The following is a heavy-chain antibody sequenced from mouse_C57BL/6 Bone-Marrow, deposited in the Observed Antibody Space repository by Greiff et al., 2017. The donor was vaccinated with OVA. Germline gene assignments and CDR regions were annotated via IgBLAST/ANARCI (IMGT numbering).Heavy chain of an antibody. D-gene: IGHD1-1*01. CDR1: GYTFTDYY. CDR3: ATSITTVVAFDY. V-gene: IGHV1-26*01. J-gene: IGHJ2*01. Sequence: EVQLQQSGPELVKPGASVKISCKASGYTFTDYYMNWVKQSHGKSLEWIGDINPNNGGTSYNQKFKGKATLTVDKSSSTAYMELRSLTSEDSAVYYCATSITTVVAFDYWGQGTTLTVSS. CDR2: INPNNGGT.